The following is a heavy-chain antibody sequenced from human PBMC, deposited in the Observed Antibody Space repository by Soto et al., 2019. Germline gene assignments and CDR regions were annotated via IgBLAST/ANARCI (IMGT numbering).Heavy chain of an antibody. CDR3: AHTPVTIGAAGDY. CDR2: IYWDDDK. D-gene: IGHD6-19*01. CDR1: GFSLRTSGVG. J-gene: IGHJ4*02. Sequence: SGPTLVNPKQALTLTCTFSGFSLRTSGVGVGWIRQPPGKALEWLALIYWDDDKRYXQALRSRLTITKATSKKQVVLTITNMDPVDTATYYCAHTPVTIGAAGDYGGQGTPVTVSS. V-gene: IGHV2-5*02.